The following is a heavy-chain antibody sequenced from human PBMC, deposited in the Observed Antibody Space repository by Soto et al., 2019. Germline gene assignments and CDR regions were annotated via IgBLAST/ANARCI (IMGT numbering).Heavy chain of an antibody. CDR3: ARGKVVVVAATRAYYYGMDV. J-gene: IGHJ6*02. Sequence: SVKVSCKASGGTFSSYAISWVRQAPGQGLEWMGGIIPIFGTANYAQKFQGRVTITADESTSTAYMELSSLRSEDTAVYYCARGKVVVVAATRAYYYGMDVWGQGTTVTVSS. V-gene: IGHV1-69*13. CDR1: GGTFSSYA. D-gene: IGHD2-15*01. CDR2: IIPIFGTA.